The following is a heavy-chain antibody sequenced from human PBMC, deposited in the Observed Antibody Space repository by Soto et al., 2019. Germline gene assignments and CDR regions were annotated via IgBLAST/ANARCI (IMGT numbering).Heavy chain of an antibody. J-gene: IGHJ6*02. Sequence: SGPTLANPTQTLTLTCTFSGFSLSPSGMRVSWIRQPPGKALEWLAHIDWHDDKLYNTSLKTRLTISKDTSKNQVVLTMTIMDPVDTATYYCARIGYHFAMDVWGQGTTVTVSS. CDR1: GFSLSPSGMR. CDR3: ARIGYHFAMDV. CDR2: IDWHDDK. V-gene: IGHV2-70*04.